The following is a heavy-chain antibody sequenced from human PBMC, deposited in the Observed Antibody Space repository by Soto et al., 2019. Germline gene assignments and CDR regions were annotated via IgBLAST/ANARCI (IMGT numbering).Heavy chain of an antibody. Sequence: SETLSLTCAVSGYSISGGYYWGWIRQPPGKGLEWIGSIYHSGSTYYNPSLKSRVTISVDTSKNQFSLKLSSVTAADTAVYYCARDSADYSNYYYYYGMDVWGQGTTVTVSS. D-gene: IGHD4-4*01. CDR3: ARDSADYSNYYYYYGMDV. CDR2: IYHSGST. V-gene: IGHV4-38-2*02. J-gene: IGHJ6*02. CDR1: GYSISGGYY.